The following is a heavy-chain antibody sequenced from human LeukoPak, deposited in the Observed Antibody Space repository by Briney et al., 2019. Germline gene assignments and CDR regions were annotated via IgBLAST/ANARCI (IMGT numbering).Heavy chain of an antibody. V-gene: IGHV1-69*13. CDR3: ASQTPGYFDWLLSIYYYYGMDV. Sequence: ASVKVSCKASGGTFSSYAISWVRQAPGQGLEWMGGIIPIFGTANYAQKFQGRVTITADESTSTAYMELSSLRSEDTAVYYCASQTPGYFDWLLSIYYYYGMDVWGQGTTVTVSS. J-gene: IGHJ6*02. CDR1: GGTFSSYA. D-gene: IGHD3-9*01. CDR2: IIPIFGTA.